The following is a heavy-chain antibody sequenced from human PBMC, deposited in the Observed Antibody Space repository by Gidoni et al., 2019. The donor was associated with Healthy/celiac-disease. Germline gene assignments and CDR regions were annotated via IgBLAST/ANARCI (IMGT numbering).Heavy chain of an antibody. V-gene: IGHV3-15*01. Sequence: EVQLVESGGGLVKPGGSLRLSCAASGFTFSNAWRSWVRQAPGKGLEWVGRIKSKTDGGTTDYAAPVKGRFTISRDDSKNTLYLQMNSLKTEDTAVYYCTTDQPLVVVVPAANSHFDYRGQGTLVTVSS. J-gene: IGHJ4*02. CDR2: IKSKTDGGTT. CDR3: TTDQPLVVVVPAANSHFDY. CDR1: GFTFSNAW. D-gene: IGHD2-2*01.